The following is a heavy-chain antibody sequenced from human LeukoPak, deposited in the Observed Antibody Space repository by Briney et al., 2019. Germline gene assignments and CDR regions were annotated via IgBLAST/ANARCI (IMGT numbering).Heavy chain of an antibody. CDR2: FDPEGGET. CDR3: ATISHRLTKRRGGYFDY. Sequence: GASVKVSCKVSGYTLTELSMHWVRQAPGKGLEWMGGFDPEGGETIYAQKFQGRVTMTEDTSTDTAYMELSSLRSENTAVYYCATISHRLTKRRGGYFDYWGQGTLVTVSS. D-gene: IGHD4/OR15-4a*01. V-gene: IGHV1-24*01. CDR1: GYTLTELS. J-gene: IGHJ4*02.